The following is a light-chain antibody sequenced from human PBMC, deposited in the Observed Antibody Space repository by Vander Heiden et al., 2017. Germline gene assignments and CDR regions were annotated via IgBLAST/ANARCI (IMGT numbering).Light chain of an antibody. CDR3: QAWDSSTVV. CDR1: KLGDKY. V-gene: IGLV3-1*01. CDR2: QDS. Sequence: YELTQPPSVPVSPGQTASITCSGDKLGDKYACWYQQKPGQSPVLVIYQDSKRPSGIPERFSGSNSGNTATLTISGTQAMDEADYYCQAWDSSTVVFGGGTKLTVL. J-gene: IGLJ2*01.